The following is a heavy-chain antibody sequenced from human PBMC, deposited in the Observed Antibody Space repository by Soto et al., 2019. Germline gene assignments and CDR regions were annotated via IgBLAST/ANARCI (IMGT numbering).Heavy chain of an antibody. CDR1: GFTFSSYS. J-gene: IGHJ6*02. V-gene: IGHV3-21*01. D-gene: IGHD2-15*01. CDR3: ARDAATSPYYYCGMDV. CDR2: ISSSSSYI. Sequence: EVQLVESGGGLVKPGGSLRLSCAASGFTFSSYSMNWVRQAPGKGLEWVSSISSSSSYIYYADSVKGRFTISRDNAKNSLYLQMNSLRAEDTAVYYCARDAATSPYYYCGMDVWGQGTTVTVSS.